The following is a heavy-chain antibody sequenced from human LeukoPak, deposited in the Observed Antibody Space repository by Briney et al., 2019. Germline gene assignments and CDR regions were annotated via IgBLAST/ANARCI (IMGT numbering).Heavy chain of an antibody. D-gene: IGHD6-13*01. CDR3: ARDQSVRLLQTSSTYFKHVFAI. V-gene: IGHV1-18*01. CDR2: ISAYNGNT. J-gene: IGHJ3*02. Sequence: ASVKVSCKTSGYTFTNYGISWVRQPPGLGLEWMGWISAYNGNTNYAQKVQGRVTMTTDTSTSTAYMEPRSLRFDDTAVYYCARDQSVRLLQTSSTYFKHVFAIWGQGSMVTVSS. CDR1: GYTFTNYG.